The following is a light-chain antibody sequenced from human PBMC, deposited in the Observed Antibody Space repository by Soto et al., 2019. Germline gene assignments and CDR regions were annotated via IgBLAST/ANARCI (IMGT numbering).Light chain of an antibody. Sequence: DIQTTQSPSTLSASVGDRVTITCRASQSISSWLAWYQQKPGKAPKLLIFNAATLESGVPSRFFGSGSGTEFTLTISSLQPDDFGTYYCQQYSDFSTFGQGTKVDIK. CDR3: QQYSDFST. V-gene: IGKV1-5*01. CDR2: NAA. CDR1: QSISSW. J-gene: IGKJ1*01.